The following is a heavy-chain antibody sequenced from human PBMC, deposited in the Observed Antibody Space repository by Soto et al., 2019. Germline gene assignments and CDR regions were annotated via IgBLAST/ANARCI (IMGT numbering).Heavy chain of an antibody. J-gene: IGHJ4*02. CDR3: ARGATIFGVVILAAFDY. D-gene: IGHD3-3*01. CDR2: NIPIFGTA. Sequence: SVKVSCKASGGTFSSYAISWVRQAPGQGLEWMGGNIPIFGTANYAQKFQGRVTITANKSTSTAYMELSSLRSDDTAVYYCARGATIFGVVILAAFDYWGQGTLVTVSS. CDR1: GGTFSSYA. V-gene: IGHV1-69*06.